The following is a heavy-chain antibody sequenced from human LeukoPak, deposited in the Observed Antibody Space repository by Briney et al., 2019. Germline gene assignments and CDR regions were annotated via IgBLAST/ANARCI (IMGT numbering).Heavy chain of an antibody. CDR2: IHTGGST. CDR3: ARARDFDY. Sequence: GGSLRLSCAISGFIVSGNFMNWVRQAPGKGLEWVSVIHTGGSTYYADSVKGRFIISRDISKNTLYLQMNNLRADDTAVYYCARARDFDYWGQGNLVTVSS. J-gene: IGHJ4*02. CDR1: GFIVSGNF. V-gene: IGHV3-66*01.